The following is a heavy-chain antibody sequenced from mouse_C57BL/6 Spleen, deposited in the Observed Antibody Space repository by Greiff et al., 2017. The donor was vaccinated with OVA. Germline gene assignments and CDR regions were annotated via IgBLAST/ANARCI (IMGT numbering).Heavy chain of an antibody. CDR2: INPNNGGT. CDR1: GYTFTDYN. J-gene: IGHJ2*01. CDR3: ARSRPDLDY. Sequence: SGYTFTDYNMDWVKQSHGKSLEWIGDINPNNGGTIYNQKFKGKATLTVDKSSSTAYMELRSLTSEDTAFYYCARSRPDLDYWGQGTTLTVSS. V-gene: IGHV1-18*01.